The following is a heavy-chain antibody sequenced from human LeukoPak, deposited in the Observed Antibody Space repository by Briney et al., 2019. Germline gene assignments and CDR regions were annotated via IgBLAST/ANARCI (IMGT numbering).Heavy chain of an antibody. D-gene: IGHD2-15*01. CDR1: GGSISSYY. J-gene: IGHJ5*02. CDR2: IYYSGST. CDR3: ARGRGSWNWFDP. V-gene: IGHV4-59*08. Sequence: PSETLSLTCTVSGGSISSYYWSWIRQPPGKGLEWIGYIYYSGSTNYNPSLKSRVTISVDTSKNQFSLKLSSVTAADTAVYYCARGRGSWNWFDPWGQGTLVTVSS.